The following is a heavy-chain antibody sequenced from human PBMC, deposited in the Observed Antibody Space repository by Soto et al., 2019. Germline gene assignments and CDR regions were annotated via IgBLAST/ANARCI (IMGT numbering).Heavy chain of an antibody. CDR1: GYTFTNHG. CDR2: ISTYNGNT. V-gene: IGHV1-18*01. Sequence: QVQLVQSGAEVKKPGASVKVSCKASGYTFTNHGISWVRQAPGQGLAWMGWISTYNGNTNYAQKLQGRVTMTPDTTTSTAYMALRSLRSADTAVYCCARYSASVYYTVGYWGQGTLVTV. J-gene: IGHJ4*02. CDR3: ARYSASVYYTVGY. D-gene: IGHD3-22*01.